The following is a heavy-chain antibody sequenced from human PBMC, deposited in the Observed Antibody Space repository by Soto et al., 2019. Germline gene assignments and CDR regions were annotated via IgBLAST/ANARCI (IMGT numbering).Heavy chain of an antibody. CDR3: ARGRRYYYDSSGYYPFDY. D-gene: IGHD3-22*01. CDR1: GGSFSGYY. CDR2: INHSGST. V-gene: IGHV4-34*01. J-gene: IGHJ4*02. Sequence: SETLSLTCAVYGGSFSGYYWSWIRQPPGKGLEWIGEINHSGSTNYNPSLKSRVTISVDTSKNQFSLKLSSVTAADTAAYYCARGRRYYYDSSGYYPFDYWGQGTLVTVSS.